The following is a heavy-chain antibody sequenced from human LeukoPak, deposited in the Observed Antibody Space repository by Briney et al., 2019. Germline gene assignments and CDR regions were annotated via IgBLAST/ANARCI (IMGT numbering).Heavy chain of an antibody. Sequence: SETLPLTCTVSGGSISSSSYYWGWIRQPPGKGLEWIGSIYYSGSTYYNPSLKSRVTISVDTSKNQFSLKLSSVTAADTAVYYCARKRGWFGELLSEYYFDYWGQGTLVTVSS. CDR3: ARKRGWFGELLSEYYFDY. CDR1: GGSISSSSYY. D-gene: IGHD3-10*01. J-gene: IGHJ4*02. CDR2: IYYSGST. V-gene: IGHV4-39*01.